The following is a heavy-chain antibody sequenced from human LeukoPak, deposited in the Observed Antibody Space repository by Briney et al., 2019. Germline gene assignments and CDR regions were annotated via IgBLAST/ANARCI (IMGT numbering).Heavy chain of an antibody. Sequence: SETLSLTCTVSAAPITSYYWSWIRQPPGKGLEWIGEVHLDGRTNFNPSLKSRLTMSVDLSENHVSLKLTSVTAADTAVYYCAREGGFYRPLDYSGQGTLVTVSS. CDR1: AAPITSYY. J-gene: IGHJ4*02. CDR2: VHLDGRT. D-gene: IGHD6-25*01. V-gene: IGHV4-59*12. CDR3: AREGGFYRPLDY.